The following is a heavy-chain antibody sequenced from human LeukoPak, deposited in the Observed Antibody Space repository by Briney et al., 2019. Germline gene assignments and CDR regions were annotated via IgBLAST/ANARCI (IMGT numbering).Heavy chain of an antibody. CDR3: AGGYSGYGMI. V-gene: IGHV3-74*01. CDR2: INTDGSTT. J-gene: IGHJ3*02. Sequence: GGSLRLSCAASGFTFSTYWMHWVRQAPGKGLVWVSRINTDGSTTSYADSVKGRFTISRDNAKNTLYLQMNSLRAEDTAVYYCAGGYSGYGMIWGQGTMVTVSS. D-gene: IGHD5-12*01. CDR1: GFTFSTYW.